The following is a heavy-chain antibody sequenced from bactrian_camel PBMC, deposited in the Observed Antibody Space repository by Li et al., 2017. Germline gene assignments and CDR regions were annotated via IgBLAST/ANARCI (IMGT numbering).Heavy chain of an antibody. V-gene: IGHV3S10*01. CDR3: AIDRSRYDCAITSWFKSSEYNY. Sequence: QLVESGGGSVQAGGSLRLSCAASGYTLSSACMGWFRQAPGKGAVGVASIGTDGRTNNADSVKGRFTISKDNADNTLYLQMNSLRPEDTAVYSCAIDRSRYDCAITSWFKSSEYNYWGQGTQVTVS. CDR2: IGTDGRT. J-gene: IGHJ4*01. CDR1: GYTLSSAC. D-gene: IGHD3*01.